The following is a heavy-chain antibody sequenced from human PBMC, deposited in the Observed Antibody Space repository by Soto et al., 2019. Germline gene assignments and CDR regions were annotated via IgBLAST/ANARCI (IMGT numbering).Heavy chain of an antibody. Sequence: GGSLRLSCAASGFTFSSNYMTWVRQAPGKGLEWVSIIYSGGSTYYADSVKGRFTSSRDNSKNILYLQMNSLRAEDTAVYFCARDASGSSSLGYWGQGT. CDR3: ARDASGSSSLGY. D-gene: IGHD6-13*01. J-gene: IGHJ4*02. CDR2: IYSGGST. V-gene: IGHV3-66*01. CDR1: GFTFSSNY.